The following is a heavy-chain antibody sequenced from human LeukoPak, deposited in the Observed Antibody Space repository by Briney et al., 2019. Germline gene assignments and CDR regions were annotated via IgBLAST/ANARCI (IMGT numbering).Heavy chain of an antibody. J-gene: IGHJ4*02. V-gene: IGHV3-21*01. Sequence: GGSLRLSCAACGFTFSSYSMKWVRQAPGKGVEWVSFIISSSSSIFYADSVKRRFTISRDSAKNSLYLQMNSLRGEDTAVYYCARTPPGGWYGSLDYWGQGTLVTVSS. CDR3: ARTPPGGWYGSLDY. CDR2: IISSSSSI. CDR1: GFTFSSYS. D-gene: IGHD6-19*01.